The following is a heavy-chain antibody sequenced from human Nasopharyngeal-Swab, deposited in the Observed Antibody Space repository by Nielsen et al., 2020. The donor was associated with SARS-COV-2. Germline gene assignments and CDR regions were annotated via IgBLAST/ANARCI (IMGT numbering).Heavy chain of an antibody. CDR3: ASLKTRYDYVWGSYRYTRDY. D-gene: IGHD3-16*02. V-gene: IGHV4-34*01. J-gene: IGHJ4*02. Sequence: WIRQPPGKGLEWIGEINHSGSTNYNPSLKSRVTISVDTSKNQFSLKLSSVTAADTAVYYCASLKTRYDYVWGSYRYTRDYWGQGTLVTVSS. CDR2: INHSGST.